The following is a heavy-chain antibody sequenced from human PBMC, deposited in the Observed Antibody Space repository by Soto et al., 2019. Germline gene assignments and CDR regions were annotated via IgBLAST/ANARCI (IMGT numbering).Heavy chain of an antibody. Sequence: QVQLVQSGAEVKKPGSSVKVSCKASGGTFSSYTISWVRQAPGQGLEWMGRIIPILGIANYAQKFQGRVTITADKSTSTAYMELRSLRSEDTAVYYCATWGAMLRSPQNFDYWGQGTLVTVSS. CDR1: GGTFSSYT. V-gene: IGHV1-69*02. D-gene: IGHD3-16*01. J-gene: IGHJ4*02. CDR2: IIPILGIA. CDR3: ATWGAMLRSPQNFDY.